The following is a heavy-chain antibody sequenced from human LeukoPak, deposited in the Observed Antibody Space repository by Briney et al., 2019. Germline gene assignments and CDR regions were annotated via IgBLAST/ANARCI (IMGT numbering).Heavy chain of an antibody. CDR3: TTDEIPSGCVNYYYYYGMDV. V-gene: IGHV3-15*07. D-gene: IGHD1-26*01. CDR2: IKSKTDGGTT. CDR1: GFTFSNAW. J-gene: IGHJ6*02. Sequence: GGSLRLSCAASGFTFSNAWMNWVRQAPGKGLEWVGCIKSKTDGGTTDYAEPVKGRFTISRDDSKNTLYLQMNSLKTEDTAVYYCTTDEIPSGCVNYYYYYGMDVWGQGTTVTVSS.